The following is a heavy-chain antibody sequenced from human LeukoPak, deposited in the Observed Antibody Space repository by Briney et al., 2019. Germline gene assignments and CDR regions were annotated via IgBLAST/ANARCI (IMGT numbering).Heavy chain of an antibody. Sequence: SETLSLTCAVSRGSISSYYWSWIRQPPGKGLEWIGYIYSSGSTNYNPSLKSRVTISVDTSRKQFSLKMSSVTAADTAVYYCARQSKWELSDGGGYMDVWGKGTTVTVSS. CDR1: RGSISSYY. J-gene: IGHJ6*03. D-gene: IGHD1-26*01. CDR2: IYSSGST. V-gene: IGHV4-4*09. CDR3: ARQSKWELSDGGGYMDV.